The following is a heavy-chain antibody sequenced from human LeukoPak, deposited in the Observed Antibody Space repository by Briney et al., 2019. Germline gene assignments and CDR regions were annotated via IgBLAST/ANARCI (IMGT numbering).Heavy chain of an antibody. CDR2: ISYDGSNK. J-gene: IGHJ3*02. V-gene: IGHV3-30-3*01. D-gene: IGHD4-23*01. Sequence: GGSLRLSCAASGFTFSSYAMHWVRQAPGKGPEWVAVISYDGSNKYYADSVKGRFTISRDNSKNTLYLQMNSLRAEDTAVYYCAREPAPTVVTEYDAFDIWGQGTMVTVSS. CDR3: AREPAPTVVTEYDAFDI. CDR1: GFTFSSYA.